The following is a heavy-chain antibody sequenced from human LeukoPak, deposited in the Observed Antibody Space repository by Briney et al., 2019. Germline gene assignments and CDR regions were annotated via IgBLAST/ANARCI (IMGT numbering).Heavy chain of an antibody. CDR2: INSDGSWT. CDR1: GNYW. D-gene: IGHD2/OR15-2a*01. CDR3: VSFYETY. V-gene: IGHV3-74*01. Sequence: GGSLRLSCAASGNYWMHWVRQAPGKGLVWVSHINSDGSWTSYADSVKGRFTISKDNAKNTVYLQMNNLRAEDTAVYYCVSFYETYWGQETLVTVSS. J-gene: IGHJ4*02.